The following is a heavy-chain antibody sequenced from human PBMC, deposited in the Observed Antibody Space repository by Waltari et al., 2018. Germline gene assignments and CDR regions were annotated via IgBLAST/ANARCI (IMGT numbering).Heavy chain of an antibody. CDR2: IHYTGIS. CDR1: GEYITDGY. CDR3: ARTARVPE. Sequence: QMQLQESGPRLMKPSETLSLTCMVSGEYITDGYWSWIRQPPGGGFEYLGYIHYTGISKYNPSLWGRVSMSTDTAKNQFSLNLMSVSAADTAVYFCARTARVPEWGQGTLVTVSS. J-gene: IGHJ4*02. V-gene: IGHV4-59*01.